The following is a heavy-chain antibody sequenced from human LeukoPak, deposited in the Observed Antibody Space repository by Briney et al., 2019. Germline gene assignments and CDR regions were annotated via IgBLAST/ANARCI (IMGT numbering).Heavy chain of an antibody. Sequence: PGGSLRLSCAASGFTFSSYEMNWVRQAPGKGLEWVSYISSSGNTIYYADSVKGRFTISRDNANNSLYLQMNSLRAEDTAVYYCARGPYSFGPFDCWGQGTLVTVSS. CDR1: GFTFSSYE. J-gene: IGHJ4*02. CDR2: ISSSGNTI. CDR3: ARGPYSFGPFDC. D-gene: IGHD5-18*01. V-gene: IGHV3-48*03.